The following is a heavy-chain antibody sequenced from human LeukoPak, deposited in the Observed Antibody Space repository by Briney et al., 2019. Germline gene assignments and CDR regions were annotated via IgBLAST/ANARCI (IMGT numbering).Heavy chain of an antibody. Sequence: PGGSLRLSCAASGFTFSNYTMNSVRHAPGKGLEWVSSIDSSSNFIYYADSVKGRFTISRDDAKNSLYLQMNSLRAADTAVYYCARTTEAHSWRTRYYDYYMDVWGKGTTVAVSS. CDR1: GFTFSNYT. CDR2: IDSSSNFI. V-gene: IGHV3-21*04. CDR3: ARTTEAHSWRTRYYDYYMDV. D-gene: IGHD6-13*01. J-gene: IGHJ6*03.